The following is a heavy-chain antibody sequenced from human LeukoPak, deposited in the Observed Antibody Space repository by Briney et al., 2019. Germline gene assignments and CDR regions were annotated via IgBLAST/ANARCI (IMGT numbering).Heavy chain of an antibody. CDR3: ARVLTYYDILTGYSTYYFDY. V-gene: IGHV1-46*01. CDR2: INPSGGST. D-gene: IGHD3-9*01. CDR1: GYTLTSYY. J-gene: IGHJ4*02. Sequence: ASVKVSCKASGYTLTSYYMHWVRQAPGQGLEWMGIINPSGGSTSYAQKFQGRVTMTRDTSTSTVYMELSSLRSEDTAVYYCARVLTYYDILTGYSTYYFDYWGQGTLVTVSS.